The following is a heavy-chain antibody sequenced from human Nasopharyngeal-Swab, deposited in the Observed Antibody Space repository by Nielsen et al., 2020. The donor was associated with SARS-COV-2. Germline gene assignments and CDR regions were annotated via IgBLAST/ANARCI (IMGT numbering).Heavy chain of an antibody. J-gene: IGHJ1*01. V-gene: IGHV3-30*03. Sequence: GESLKISCAASGFTFSSYGMHWVRRAPGKGLEWVAVISYDGSNKYYADSVKGRFTISRDNSKNTLYLQMNSLRAEDTAVYYCARESGGGHFQHWGQGTLVTVSS. D-gene: IGHD3-10*01. CDR3: ARESGGGHFQH. CDR2: ISYDGSNK. CDR1: GFTFSSYG.